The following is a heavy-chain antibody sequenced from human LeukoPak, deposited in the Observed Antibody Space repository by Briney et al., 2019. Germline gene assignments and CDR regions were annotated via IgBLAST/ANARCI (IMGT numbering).Heavy chain of an antibody. Sequence: EGSLRLSCAASGFTFSSYWMHWVRQAPGKGLVWVSRINSDGSSTSYADSVKGRFAISRDNAKNTLYLQMNSLRAEDTAVYYCARGGYYYGSGSYGFDYWGQGTLVTVSS. D-gene: IGHD3-10*01. CDR1: GFTFSSYW. CDR3: ARGGYYYGSGSYGFDY. J-gene: IGHJ4*02. CDR2: INSDGSST. V-gene: IGHV3-74*01.